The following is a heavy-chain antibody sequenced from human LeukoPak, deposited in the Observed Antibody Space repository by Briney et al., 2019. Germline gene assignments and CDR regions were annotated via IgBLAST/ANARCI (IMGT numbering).Heavy chain of an antibody. CDR3: ASVYYGDYVVDY. V-gene: IGHV3-7*01. D-gene: IGHD4-17*01. J-gene: IGHJ4*02. CDR1: GFTFSSYW. Sequence: GGSLRLSCAASGFTFSSYWMSWVRQAPGKGLEWVANIKQDGSEKYYVDSVKGQFTISRDNAKNSLYLQMNSLRAEDTAVYYCASVYYGDYVVDYWGQGTLVTVSS. CDR2: IKQDGSEK.